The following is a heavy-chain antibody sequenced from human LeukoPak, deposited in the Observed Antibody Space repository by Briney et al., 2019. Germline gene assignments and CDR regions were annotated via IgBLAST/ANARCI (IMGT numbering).Heavy chain of an antibody. D-gene: IGHD3-10*01. V-gene: IGHV3-23*01. J-gene: IGHJ4*02. CDR3: AKDLLGPMVRGVPNDY. Sequence: GGSLRLSSAASGFTFSNHAMMWVRQAPGRGLEWVSAISGGGVSTYYTDSVKGRFTISRDNSKNTLYLQMNSLRAEDTAVYYCAKDLLGPMVRGVPNDYWGQGTLVTVSS. CDR1: GFTFSNHA. CDR2: ISGGGVST.